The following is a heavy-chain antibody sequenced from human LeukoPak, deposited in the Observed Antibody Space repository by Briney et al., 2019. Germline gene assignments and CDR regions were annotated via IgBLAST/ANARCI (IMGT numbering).Heavy chain of an antibody. J-gene: IGHJ4*02. D-gene: IGHD3-22*01. Sequence: YMSWIRQAPGKGLEWVSYISSSGSTIYYADSVKGRFTISRDNAKNSLYLQMNSLRAEDTAVYYCARVGYYYDSSGHWGQGTLVTVSS. CDR2: ISSSGSTI. V-gene: IGHV3-11*01. CDR1: Y. CDR3: ARVGYYYDSSGH.